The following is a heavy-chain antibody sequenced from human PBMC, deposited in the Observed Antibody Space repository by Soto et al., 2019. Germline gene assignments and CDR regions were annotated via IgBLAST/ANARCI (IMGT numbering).Heavy chain of an antibody. J-gene: IGHJ3*01. CDR1: GISFSSHW. CDR2: INSDGSDT. D-gene: IGHD3-10*01. V-gene: IGHV3-74*03. CDR3: TSSGGHSGINAFNF. Sequence: DVQLVESGGGSAQPGGSLTLSCEASGISFSSHWMHWVRQAPGRGLMWVSRINSDGSDTMYADSVKGRFTISRDNAKNTVSLQMNGLRAEDTGLYYCTSSGGHSGINAFNFWGQGAMVTVSS.